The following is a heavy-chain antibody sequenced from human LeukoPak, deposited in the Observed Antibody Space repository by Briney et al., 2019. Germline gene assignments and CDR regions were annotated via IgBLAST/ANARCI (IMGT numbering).Heavy chain of an antibody. J-gene: IGHJ5*02. D-gene: IGHD1-26*01. V-gene: IGHV1-69*05. CDR2: IIPIFGTA. CDR1: GGTFSSYA. Sequence: GALVKVSCKAAGGTFSSYAISWVRQAPGQGLEWMGGIIPIFGTANYAQKFQGRVTITTDESTSTAYMELSSLRSEDTAVYYCASISSGSSVGGYNWFDPWGQGTLVTVSS. CDR3: ASISSGSSVGGYNWFDP.